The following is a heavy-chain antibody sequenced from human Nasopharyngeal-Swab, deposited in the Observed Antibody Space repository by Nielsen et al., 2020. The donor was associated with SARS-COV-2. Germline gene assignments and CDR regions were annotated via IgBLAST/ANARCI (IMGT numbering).Heavy chain of an antibody. V-gene: IGHV3-21*01. D-gene: IGHD6-13*01. Sequence: WIHQPPGKGLEWVSSISSSSSYIYYADSVKGRFTISRDNAKNSLYLQMNSLRAEDTAVYYCARDPESSSWFDYWGQGTLVTVSS. CDR3: ARDPESSSWFDY. J-gene: IGHJ4*02. CDR2: ISSSSSYI.